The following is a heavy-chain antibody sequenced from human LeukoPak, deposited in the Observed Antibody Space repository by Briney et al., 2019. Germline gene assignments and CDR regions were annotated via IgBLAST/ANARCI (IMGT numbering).Heavy chain of an antibody. CDR2: ISGSGGST. D-gene: IGHD3-3*01. Sequence: GGSLRLSCAASGFTFSSYAMSWVRQAPGKGLEWVSAISGSGGSTYYADSVKGRFTISRDNSKNTLYVQMNSLRAEDTAVYYCAKGGTYYDFWSGHYYYYGMDVWGQGTTVTVSS. V-gene: IGHV3-23*01. J-gene: IGHJ6*02. CDR3: AKGGTYYDFWSGHYYYYGMDV. CDR1: GFTFSSYA.